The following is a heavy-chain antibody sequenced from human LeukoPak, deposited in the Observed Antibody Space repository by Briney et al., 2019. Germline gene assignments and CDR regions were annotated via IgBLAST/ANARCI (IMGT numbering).Heavy chain of an antibody. CDR1: GFTVSSTY. CDR3: ARDCYTTGCD. V-gene: IGHV3-66*01. J-gene: IGHJ4*02. CDR2: IYSGGST. D-gene: IGHD3-16*02. Sequence: GGSLRLSCAASGFTVSSTYMSWVRQAPGRGLEWLSVIYSGGSTYYTDSVKGRFTTSRDNSKNTLYLQMNSLRAEGTAVYYCARDCYTTGCDWGQGTLVTVSS.